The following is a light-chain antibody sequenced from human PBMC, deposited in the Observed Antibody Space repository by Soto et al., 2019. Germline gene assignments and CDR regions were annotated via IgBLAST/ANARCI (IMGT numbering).Light chain of an antibody. J-gene: IGKJ1*01. V-gene: IGKV1-17*01. CDR1: QGIGNS. CDR3: LQQYGHSPWT. CDR2: AAS. Sequence: DIQMTQSPPSLSASVGDRVTITCRASQGIGNSLGWYQQKPGKAPKRLIYAASSLQSGVPSRFSGSGSGTEFTLTISSLQPEDFATYYCLQQYGHSPWTFGQGTKVDIK.